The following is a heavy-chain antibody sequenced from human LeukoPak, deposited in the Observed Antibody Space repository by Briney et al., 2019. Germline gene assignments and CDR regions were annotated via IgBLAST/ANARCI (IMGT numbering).Heavy chain of an antibody. V-gene: IGHV1-69*04. CDR1: GGTFSSYA. CDR3: ARGSRVVISGKYYFDY. CDR2: IIPILGIA. Sequence: GASVKVSCKASGGTFSSYAISWVRQAPGQGLEWMGRIIPILGIANYAQKFQGRVTITADKSTSTAYMELSSLRSEDTAVYYRARGSRVVISGKYYFDYWGQGTLVTVSS. D-gene: IGHD3-22*01. J-gene: IGHJ4*02.